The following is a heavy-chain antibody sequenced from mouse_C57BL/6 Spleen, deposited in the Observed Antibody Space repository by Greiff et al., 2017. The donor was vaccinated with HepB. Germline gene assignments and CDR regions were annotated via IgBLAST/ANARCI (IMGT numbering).Heavy chain of an antibody. D-gene: IGHD3-2*02. CDR1: GFTFSNYW. Sequence: EVHLVESGGGLVQPGGSMKLSCVASGFTFSNYWMNWVRQSPEKGLEWVAQIRLKSDNYATHYAASVKGRFTISSDDSKSSVYLQMNNLRAEDTGIYYCTAEAGPAYWGQGTLVTVYA. J-gene: IGHJ3*01. V-gene: IGHV6-3*01. CDR2: IRLKSDNYAT. CDR3: TAEAGPAY.